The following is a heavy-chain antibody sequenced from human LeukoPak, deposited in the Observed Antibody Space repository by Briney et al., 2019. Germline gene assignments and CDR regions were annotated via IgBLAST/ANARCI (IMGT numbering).Heavy chain of an antibody. CDR2: IKQDGSEK. D-gene: IGHD2-2*01. CDR1: GFTFSSYW. Sequence: GGSLRLSCAASGFTFSSYWMSWVRQAPGKGLEWVANIKQDGSEKYYVDSVKGRFTISRDNAKNSLYLQMNSLRAEDTAVYYCARDFICSSTSCNGYWSQGTLVTVSS. CDR3: ARDFICSSTSCNGY. J-gene: IGHJ4*02. V-gene: IGHV3-7*03.